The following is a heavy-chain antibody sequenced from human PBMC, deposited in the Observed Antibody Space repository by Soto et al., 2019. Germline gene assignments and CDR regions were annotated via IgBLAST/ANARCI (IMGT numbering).Heavy chain of an antibody. CDR2: ISGSGGST. CDR1: GFTFSSYA. CDR3: AEVGQSTPFDY. V-gene: IGHV3-23*01. J-gene: IGHJ4*02. Sequence: EVQLLESGGGLVQPGGSLRLSCAASGFTFSSYAMSWVRQAPGKGLEWVSAISGSGGSTYYADSVRGRFTISRDNSEKTVYLQMNSRRAEDVSVYYCAEVGQSTPFDYWGRGTLVTVSS.